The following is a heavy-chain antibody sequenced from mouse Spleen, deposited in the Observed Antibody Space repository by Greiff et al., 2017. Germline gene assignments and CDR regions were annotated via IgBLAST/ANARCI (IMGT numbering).Heavy chain of an antibody. J-gene: IGHJ3*01. CDR2: SRNKANDYTT. Sequence: EVKLMESGGGLVQSGRSLRLSCATSGFTFSDFYMEWVRQAPGKGLEWIAASRNKANDYTTEYSASVKGRFIVSRDTSQSILYLQMNALRAEDTAIYYCARDAKLGPFAYWGQGTLVTVSA. CDR1: GFTFSDFY. D-gene: IGHD4-1*01. V-gene: IGHV7-1*01. CDR3: ARDAKLGPFAY.